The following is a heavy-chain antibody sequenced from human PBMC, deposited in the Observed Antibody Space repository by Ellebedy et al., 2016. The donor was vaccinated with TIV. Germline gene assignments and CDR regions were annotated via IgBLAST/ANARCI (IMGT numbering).Heavy chain of an antibody. CDR1: GYNFATYW. J-gene: IGHJ3*02. CDR2: IFPGDSDT. CDR3: ASERLRDAPDI. V-gene: IGHV5-51*01. Sequence: GESLKISCKGSGYNFATYWVAWVRQKPGKGLEWMGIIFPGDSDTRYSPSFQGQVTISAYKSINTAYLQWSSLKASDTAMYYCASERLRDAPDIWGQGTMVTVAS. D-gene: IGHD1-1*01.